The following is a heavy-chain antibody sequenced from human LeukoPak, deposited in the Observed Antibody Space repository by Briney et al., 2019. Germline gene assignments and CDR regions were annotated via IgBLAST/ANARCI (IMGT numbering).Heavy chain of an antibody. D-gene: IGHD6-19*01. CDR3: AREKDSSGLPGGYFDY. Sequence: VASVNVSCKASGYSFTGYYIHWVRQAPGQGLEWMGWINPYTGDTNYAQRFQDRVTMTRHTSTSTAYMELSSLRSEDTAVYYCAREKDSSGLPGGYFDYWGQGTLVTVSS. V-gene: IGHV1-2*02. CDR1: GYSFTGYY. CDR2: INPYTGDT. J-gene: IGHJ4*02.